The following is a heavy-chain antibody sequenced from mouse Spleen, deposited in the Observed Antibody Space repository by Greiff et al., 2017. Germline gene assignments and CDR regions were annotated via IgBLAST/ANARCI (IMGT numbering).Heavy chain of an antibody. D-gene: IGHD1-1*01. CDR3: ARGSSYGFAY. Sequence: QVQLQQPGAELVKPGTSVKLSCKASGYNFTSYWINWVKLRPGQGLEWIGDIYPGSGSTNYNEKFKSKATLTVDTSSSTAYMQLSSLASEDSALYYCARGSSYGFAYWGQGTLVTVSA. CDR2: IYPGSGST. V-gene: IGHV1-55*01. J-gene: IGHJ3*01. CDR1: GYNFTSYW.